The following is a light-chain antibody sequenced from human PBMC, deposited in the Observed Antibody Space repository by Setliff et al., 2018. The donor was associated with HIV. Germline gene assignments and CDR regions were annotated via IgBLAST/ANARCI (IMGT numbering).Light chain of an antibody. CDR1: SSDVGGYHY. CDR3: CSYAGNLGV. CDR2: DVN. V-gene: IGLV2-11*01. Sequence: QSALTQPRSVSGSPGQSVTISCTGTSSDVGGYHYVSWYQQHPGKAPKLMIYDVNKRPSGVPDRFSGSKSGNTASLTISGLQAEDEANYYCCSYAGNLGVFGIGTXVTVL. J-gene: IGLJ1*01.